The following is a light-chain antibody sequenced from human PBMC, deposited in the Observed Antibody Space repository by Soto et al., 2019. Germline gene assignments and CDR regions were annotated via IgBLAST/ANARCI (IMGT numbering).Light chain of an antibody. Sequence: DMQITHSPASLSASVRYRVTITCRASQSISSYLNWYQQKPGKAPKLLIYAASSLQSGVPSRFSGSGSGTDFTLTISSLQPEDFATYYCQQSYSTPQVTFGQGTKVDIK. CDR2: AAS. J-gene: IGKJ1*01. V-gene: IGKV1-39*01. CDR1: QSISSY. CDR3: QQSYSTPQVT.